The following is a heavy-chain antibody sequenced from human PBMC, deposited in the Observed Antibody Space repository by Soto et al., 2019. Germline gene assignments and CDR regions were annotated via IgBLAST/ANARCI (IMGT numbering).Heavy chain of an antibody. CDR3: ARLKSYDFWSGYLTPLHYYYYGMAF. V-gene: IGHV4-61*08. Sequence: SETLSLTCTVSGGSIRNGAYYWGWIRQPPGKGLEWIGYIYYSGSTNYNPPLKSRVTISVDTSKNQFSLKLSSVTAADTAVYYCARLKSYDFWSGYLTPLHYYYYGMAFRGQGTTVTVSS. CDR2: IYYSGST. D-gene: IGHD3-3*01. CDR1: GGSIRNGAYY. J-gene: IGHJ6*02.